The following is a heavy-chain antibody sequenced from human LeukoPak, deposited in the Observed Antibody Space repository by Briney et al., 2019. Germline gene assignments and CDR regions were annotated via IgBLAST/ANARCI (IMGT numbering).Heavy chain of an antibody. CDR1: GFTFSDYY. D-gene: IGHD3-9*01. Sequence: GGSLRLSCAASGFTFSDYYMSWIRQAPGKGLEWVSYISGSATTIYYEDSVKGRFTISRDNAKNSLYLQMNSLRAEDTAVYYCATDYDILTGYSTDLGYWGQGTLVTVSS. CDR3: ATDYDILTGYSTDLGY. CDR2: ISGSATTI. J-gene: IGHJ4*02. V-gene: IGHV3-11*01.